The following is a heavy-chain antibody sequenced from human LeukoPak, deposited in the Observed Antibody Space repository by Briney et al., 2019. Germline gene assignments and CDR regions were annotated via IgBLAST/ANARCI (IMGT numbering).Heavy chain of an antibody. D-gene: IGHD6-6*01. Sequence: PGGSLRLSCAASGFTFRSYAMNWVRQAPGKGLEWVASIIGSGGSTYYADSVKGRFTISRDNSWNTLFLQMNSLRAEDTAVYYCAEQVGSSSPRSLDYWGQGTLVTVSS. CDR3: AEQVGSSSPRSLDY. J-gene: IGHJ4*02. CDR1: GFTFRSYA. V-gene: IGHV3-23*01. CDR2: IIGSGGST.